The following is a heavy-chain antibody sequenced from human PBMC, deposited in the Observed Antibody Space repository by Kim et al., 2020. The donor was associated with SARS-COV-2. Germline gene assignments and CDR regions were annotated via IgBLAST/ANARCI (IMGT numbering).Heavy chain of an antibody. J-gene: IGHJ1*01. CDR2: ISYSGRT. CDR1: GDSVSDTAYS. V-gene: IGHV4-39*01. D-gene: IGHD2-15*01. Sequence: SETLSLTCTISGDSVSDTAYSWGWFRQPPGKGLEWIGTISYSGRTFYNPSLRSRVTLSIDTSMNQFSLKLNSVTAADTAVFYCARRASGGGRPHSYHWG. CDR3: ARRASGGGRPHSYH.